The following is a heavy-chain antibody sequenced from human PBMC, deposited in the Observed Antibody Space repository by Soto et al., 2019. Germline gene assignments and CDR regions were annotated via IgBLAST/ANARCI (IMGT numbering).Heavy chain of an antibody. CDR3: ARHYSSDWHFVFDS. Sequence: QVQLMQSGAEVKEPGASVKVSCKASGYTFVNHGVSWVRQAPGQGLEWMGWIKVSTGITYYTGNFQGRVTMTTDTSTSTVYMELRSLRSADTAVYFCARHYSSDWHFVFDSWGQGTRVTVSS. CDR2: IKVSTGIT. J-gene: IGHJ4*02. V-gene: IGHV1-18*01. CDR1: GYTFVNHG. D-gene: IGHD6-19*01.